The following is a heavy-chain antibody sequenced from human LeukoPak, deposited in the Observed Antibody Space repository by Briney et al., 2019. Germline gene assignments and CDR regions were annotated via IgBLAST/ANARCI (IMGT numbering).Heavy chain of an antibody. J-gene: IGHJ6*03. CDR2: INPNSGGT. CDR3: ARGPHCSSTSCYGGRSVRYYYYYMDV. D-gene: IGHD2-2*01. V-gene: IGHV1-2*02. Sequence: ASVKVSCKASGYTFTGYYMHWVRQAPGQGLEWMGWINPNSGGTNYAQKFQGRVTMTRDTFISTAYMELSRLRSDDAAVYYCARGPHCSSTSCYGGRSVRYYYYYMDVWGKGTTVTVSS. CDR1: GYTFTGYY.